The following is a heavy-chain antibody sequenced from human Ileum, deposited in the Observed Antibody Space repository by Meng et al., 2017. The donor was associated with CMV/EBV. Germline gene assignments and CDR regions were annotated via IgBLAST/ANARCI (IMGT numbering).Heavy chain of an antibody. CDR2: VTPSTGNT. CDR1: GYIFSHFD. Sequence: ASVTVSCKASGYIFSHFDIHWVRQATGRGLEWMGRVTPSTGNTGYARQFQGRVSITANTSITTAYLELNSLTFDDSAVYFCSRGFGSGDWGQGTLVTVSS. J-gene: IGHJ4*02. V-gene: IGHV1-8*02. CDR3: SRGFGSGD. D-gene: IGHD3-10*01.